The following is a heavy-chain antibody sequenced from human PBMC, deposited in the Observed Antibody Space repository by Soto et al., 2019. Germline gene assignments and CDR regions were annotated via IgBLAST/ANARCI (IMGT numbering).Heavy chain of an antibody. CDR2: IFPAAFDT. J-gene: IGHJ4*02. CDR3: ARQYYYDSSAYPN. CDR1: GYSFISYW. D-gene: IGHD3-22*01. V-gene: IGHV5-51*01. Sequence: GESLKISCKGSGYSFISYWIAWVRQRPGKGLEWMGSIFPAAFDTRYSPSFQGQVTISVDTSISTAYLQWGRPEASDTAIYYCARQYYYDSSAYPNWGQGTQVTVSS.